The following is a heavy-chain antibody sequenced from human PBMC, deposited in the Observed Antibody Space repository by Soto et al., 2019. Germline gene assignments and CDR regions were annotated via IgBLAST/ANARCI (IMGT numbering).Heavy chain of an antibody. CDR1: GYTLTRNY. D-gene: IGHD2-2*01. CDR2: ISPSGGRP. J-gene: IGHJ3*02. Sequence: QVQLVQSGAEVKKPGASVKVSCKASGYTLTRNYVHWVRQAPGQGLQWMGVISPSGGRPSYAQKVQERVTMASDSSANTGYMELSSLRSEEPAVYYCAREGTAMPADAFDIWGQGTMVTVAS. V-gene: IGHV1-46*01. CDR3: AREGTAMPADAFDI.